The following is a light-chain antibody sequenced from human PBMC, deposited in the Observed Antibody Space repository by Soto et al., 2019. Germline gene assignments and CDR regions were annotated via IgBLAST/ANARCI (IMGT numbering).Light chain of an antibody. CDR2: GAS. Sequence: EIVMTQSPATLSVSPGERATLSCRASQSVSSNLAWYQQKPGQAPRLLIYGASTRSTGIPARFSGSGSVTEFTLTISSLLSDAFAVYYCQHYNNWPLYTFGQGTKLEIK. J-gene: IGKJ2*01. V-gene: IGKV3-15*01. CDR1: QSVSSN. CDR3: QHYNNWPLYT.